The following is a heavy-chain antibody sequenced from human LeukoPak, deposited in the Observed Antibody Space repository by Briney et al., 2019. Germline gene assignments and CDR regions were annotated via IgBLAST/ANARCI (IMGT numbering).Heavy chain of an antibody. J-gene: IGHJ4*02. CDR2: ISSSSSSI. CDR1: GFTFSSYS. CDR3: XRGXYXXDXXGSHS. V-gene: IGHV3-48*02. Sequence: CXASGFTFSSYSMNWVRQAPGKGLEWVSYISSSSSSIYYADSVKGRFTISRDNDKNSLYMQMNSLRDEETVVYYCXRGXYXXDXXGSHSWGQGTLVTVSS. D-gene: IGHD3-22*01.